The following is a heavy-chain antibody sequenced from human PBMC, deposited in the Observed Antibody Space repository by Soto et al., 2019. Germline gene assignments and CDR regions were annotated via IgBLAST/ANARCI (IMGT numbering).Heavy chain of an antibody. CDR2: INTYNGNT. D-gene: IGHD3-10*01. V-gene: IGHV1-18*01. CDR1: GYTFINYR. CDR3: ARGVGSGIYYNQYNWFDP. Sequence: QVKLVQSGAEVKKPGASVKVSCKASGYTFINYRISWVRQAPGQGLEWMGWINTYNGNTNHAQNLQGRVTMTTDTATSTAYMELRSLRSDDTAVYYCARGVGSGIYYNQYNWFDPWGQGTLVTVSS. J-gene: IGHJ5*02.